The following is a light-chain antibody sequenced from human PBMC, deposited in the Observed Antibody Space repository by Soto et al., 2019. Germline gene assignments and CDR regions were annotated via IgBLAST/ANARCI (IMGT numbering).Light chain of an antibody. V-gene: IGKV3-15*01. CDR3: QQYADWPKT. Sequence: EVMMTQSPATLSVTPGERATLSCRASQSVTRNLAWYQQKSGQAPSLLIYAASTRAAGVPARFSGSGSGTEFTLTISSLQSEDFAVYFCQQYADWPKTFGQGTKVDI. CDR1: QSVTRN. J-gene: IGKJ1*01. CDR2: AAS.